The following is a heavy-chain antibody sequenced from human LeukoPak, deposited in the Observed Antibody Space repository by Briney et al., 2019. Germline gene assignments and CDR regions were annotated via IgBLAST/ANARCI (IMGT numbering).Heavy chain of an antibody. J-gene: IGHJ6*03. CDR1: GGSISSSSYY. CDR2: IYYSRST. Sequence: SETLSLTCTVSGGSISSSSYYWGWIRQPPGKGLEWIGSIYYSRSTYYNPSLKSRVTISVDTSKNQFSLKLSSVTAADTAVYYCARIAAGDYYYYYYMDVWGKGTTVTVSS. D-gene: IGHD6-13*01. CDR3: ARIAAGDYYYYYYMDV. V-gene: IGHV4-39*07.